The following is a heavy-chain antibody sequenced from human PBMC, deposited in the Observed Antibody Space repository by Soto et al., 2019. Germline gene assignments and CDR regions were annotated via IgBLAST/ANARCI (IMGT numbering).Heavy chain of an antibody. CDR2: IYYSGST. CDR3: ARDLATSNPHYFDY. Sequence: PSETLSLTCTVSGGSISSYYWSWIRQPPGKGLEWIGYIYYSGSTNYNPSLKSRVTTSVDTSKNQFSLKLSSVTAADTAVYYCARDLATSNPHYFDYWGQGTLVTVSS. CDR1: GGSISSYY. D-gene: IGHD4-4*01. J-gene: IGHJ4*02. V-gene: IGHV4-59*01.